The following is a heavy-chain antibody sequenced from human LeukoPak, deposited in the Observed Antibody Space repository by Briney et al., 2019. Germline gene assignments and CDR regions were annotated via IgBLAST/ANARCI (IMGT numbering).Heavy chain of an antibody. Sequence: SETLSLTCTVSGDSINNYYWSWIRQPAGKGLEWIGRIYGSGSPSYNPSLKSRVTMSADTSKNQFSLKLSSVTAADTAVYYCTRGGTGIYYYYYYMDVWGKGTTVTVSS. CDR2: IYGSGSP. V-gene: IGHV4-4*07. CDR1: GDSINNYY. J-gene: IGHJ6*03. D-gene: IGHD1-1*01. CDR3: TRGGTGIYYYYYYMDV.